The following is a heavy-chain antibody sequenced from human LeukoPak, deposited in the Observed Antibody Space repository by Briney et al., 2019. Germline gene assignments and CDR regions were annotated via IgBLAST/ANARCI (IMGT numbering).Heavy chain of an antibody. V-gene: IGHV4-61*02. D-gene: IGHD6-19*01. CDR2: IYTGGST. Sequence: SETLSLTCTVSGGSISSGSYYWSWIRQPAGKGLEWIGCIYTGGSTNYNPSLKSRVTISVDTSKNQFSLKLSSVTAADTAVYYCARGLRSGWYREDYWGQGTLVTVSS. CDR3: ARGLRSGWYREDY. J-gene: IGHJ4*02. CDR1: GGSISSGSYY.